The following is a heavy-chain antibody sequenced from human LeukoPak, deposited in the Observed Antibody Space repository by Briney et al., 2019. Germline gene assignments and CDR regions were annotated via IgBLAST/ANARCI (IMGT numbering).Heavy chain of an antibody. J-gene: IGHJ6*02. Sequence: GGSLRLSCAASGFTFSSYGMHWVRQAPGKGLEWVAVISYDGSNKYYADSVKGRFTIPRDNSKNTLYLQMNSLRAEDTAVYYCAKEDSGYDLSYGMDVWGQGTTVTVSS. CDR2: ISYDGSNK. CDR3: AKEDSGYDLSYGMDV. D-gene: IGHD5-12*01. CDR1: GFTFSSYG. V-gene: IGHV3-30*18.